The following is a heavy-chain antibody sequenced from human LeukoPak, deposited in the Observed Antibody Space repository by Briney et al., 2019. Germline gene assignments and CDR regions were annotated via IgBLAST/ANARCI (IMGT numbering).Heavy chain of an antibody. V-gene: IGHV4-39*07. J-gene: IGHJ4*02. CDR3: ARALPEVADY. CDR1: GGSISSSSYY. Sequence: PSETLSLTCTVSGGSISSSSYYWGWIRQPPGKGLEWIGSIYYSGSTYYNPSLKSRVTISVDTSKNQFSLKLSSVTAADTAVYYCARALPEVADYWGQGTLVTVSS. CDR2: IYYSGST.